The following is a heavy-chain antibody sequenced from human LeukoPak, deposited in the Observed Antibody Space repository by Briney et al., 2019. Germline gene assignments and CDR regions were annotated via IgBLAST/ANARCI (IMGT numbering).Heavy chain of an antibody. Sequence: GGSLKLSCAASGFTFSSSCMHWVRQAPEKGLVWVSRIKSDGSDTTYADSVKGRFTTSRDNAKNMLYLQMNSLRAEDTAVYYCVNYGWGRPAWGQGTLVTVSS. CDR3: VNYGWGRPA. V-gene: IGHV3-74*03. J-gene: IGHJ4*02. CDR1: GFTFSSSC. D-gene: IGHD3-10*01. CDR2: IKSDGSDT.